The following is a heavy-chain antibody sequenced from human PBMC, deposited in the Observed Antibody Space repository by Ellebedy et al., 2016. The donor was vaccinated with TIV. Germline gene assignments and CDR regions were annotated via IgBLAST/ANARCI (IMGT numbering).Heavy chain of an antibody. Sequence: GESLKISCAASGFNFRSYWMAWVRQAPGKGLEWVAKIRQEGDEIYYVESVKGRFTLSRDNAKNSLFLPMNSLRVEDTAVYYCARGASYGDYAGPGKPWFDPWGQGTRVTV. CDR1: GFNFRSYW. CDR2: IRQEGDEI. V-gene: IGHV3-7*04. CDR3: ARGASYGDYAGPGKPWFDP. D-gene: IGHD4-17*01. J-gene: IGHJ5*02.